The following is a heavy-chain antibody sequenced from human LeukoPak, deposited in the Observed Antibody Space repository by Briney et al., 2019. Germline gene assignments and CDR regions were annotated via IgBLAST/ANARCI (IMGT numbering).Heavy chain of an antibody. CDR3: ARLNDEFGVLIPSFDS. CDR2: IYYSGST. CDR1: GGSISSSSYY. D-gene: IGHD3-3*01. J-gene: IGHJ4*02. V-gene: IGHV4-39*01. Sequence: SETLSLTCTVSGGSISSSSYYWGWLRQSPGTGLEWIGNIYYSGSTSYNPSLKSRVTISIDTSKNQFSLKLSSVTAADTAVYYCARLNDEFGVLIPSFDSWGQGTLVTVSS.